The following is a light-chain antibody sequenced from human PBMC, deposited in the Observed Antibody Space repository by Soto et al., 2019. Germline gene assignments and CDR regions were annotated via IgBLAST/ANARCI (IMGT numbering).Light chain of an antibody. J-gene: IGLJ1*01. CDR1: SSDVGGYNY. Sequence: QSALTQPASVSGSPGQSITISCTGTSSDVGGYNYVSWYQQHPGKAPKLMIYDVSNRPSGVSNRFSGSESANTASLTISGLQAEDEADYYCSSYTSSSTRVFGTGTKLTVL. CDR2: DVS. V-gene: IGLV2-14*01. CDR3: SSYTSSSTRV.